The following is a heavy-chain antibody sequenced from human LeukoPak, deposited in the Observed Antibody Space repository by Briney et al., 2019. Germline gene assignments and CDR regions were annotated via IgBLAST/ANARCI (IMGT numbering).Heavy chain of an antibody. CDR3: ARASDKSSGAYWSAP. Sequence: SETLSLTCTVSGGSISSGGYYWSWIRQHPGKGLEWIGYIYYSGSTYYNPSLKSRVTISVDTSKNQFSLKLSSVTAADTAVYYCARASDKSSGAYWSAPWGQGPLVTV. CDR1: GGSISSGGYY. V-gene: IGHV4-31*03. CDR2: IYYSGST. D-gene: IGHD3-22*01. J-gene: IGHJ5*02.